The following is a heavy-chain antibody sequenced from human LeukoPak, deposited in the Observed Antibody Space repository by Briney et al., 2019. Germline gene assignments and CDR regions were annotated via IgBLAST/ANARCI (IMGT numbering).Heavy chain of an antibody. CDR2: IWSDGNNR. J-gene: IGHJ6*03. CDR1: GFTFRNYG. D-gene: IGHD2-8*02. Sequence: GGSLRLSCAASGFTFRNYGMHWVRQATGKGLEWVSFIWSDGNNRLYADSVKGRFTISRDNSKNMLYLQRDTLRAEDTALYYCAKDPGASVSGFYMDVWGKGTTVIVSS. CDR3: AKDPGASVSGFYMDV. V-gene: IGHV3-30*02.